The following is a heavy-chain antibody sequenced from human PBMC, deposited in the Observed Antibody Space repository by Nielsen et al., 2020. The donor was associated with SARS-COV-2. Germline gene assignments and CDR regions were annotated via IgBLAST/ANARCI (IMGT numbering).Heavy chain of an antibody. CDR2: ISGSGGST. Sequence: WIRQPPGKGLEWVSAISGSGGSTYYADSVKGRFTISRDNSKNTLYLQMNSLRAEDTAVYYCAKEGDFYGSGNYYRTFDYWGQGTLVTVSS. V-gene: IGHV3-23*01. J-gene: IGHJ4*02. D-gene: IGHD3-10*01. CDR3: AKEGDFYGSGNYYRTFDY.